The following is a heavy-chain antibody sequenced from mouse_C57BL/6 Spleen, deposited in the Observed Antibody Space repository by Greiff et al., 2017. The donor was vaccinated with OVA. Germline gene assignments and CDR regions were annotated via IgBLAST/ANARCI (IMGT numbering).Heavy chain of an antibody. Sequence: QVHVKQSGPELVKPGASVKISCKASGYTFTDYYINWVKQRPGQGLEWIGWIYPGSGNTKYNEKFKGKATLTVDTSSSTAYMQLRSLTSEDSAVYFCARGRLRYYFDYWGQGTTLTVSS. CDR1: GYTFTDYY. D-gene: IGHD1-1*01. CDR3: ARGRLRYYFDY. CDR2: IYPGSGNT. V-gene: IGHV1-84*01. J-gene: IGHJ2*01.